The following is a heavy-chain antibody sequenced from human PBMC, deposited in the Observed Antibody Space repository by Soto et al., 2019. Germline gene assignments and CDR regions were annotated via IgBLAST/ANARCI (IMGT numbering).Heavy chain of an antibody. V-gene: IGHV4-39*01. CDR2: IFFTGNI. CDR3: ASRPCSGGSCYNPGCDY. D-gene: IGHD2-15*01. CDR1: GASLSSIIYY. J-gene: IGHJ4*02. Sequence: SETLSLTRTVSGASLSSIIYYWGWIRHPPGNGLEWVGSIFFTGNIYYNPSLKSRVTISVYTSRNQFSLMVNCVTAADTAVYYCASRPCSGGSCYNPGCDYWGKGALVNV.